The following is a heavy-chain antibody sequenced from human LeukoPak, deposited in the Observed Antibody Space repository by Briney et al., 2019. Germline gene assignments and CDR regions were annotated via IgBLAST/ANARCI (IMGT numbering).Heavy chain of an antibody. D-gene: IGHD3-16*01. CDR1: GYTFTSYG. CDR3: ARDDYSVKGNYYYYYMDV. Sequence: ASVKVSCKASGYTFTSYGISWVRQAPGQGLEWMGWISAYNGNTNYAQKLQGRVTMTTDTSTSTAYMELRSLRSDDTAVYYCARDDYSVKGNYYYYYMDVWGKGTTVTVSS. CDR2: ISAYNGNT. J-gene: IGHJ6*03. V-gene: IGHV1-18*01.